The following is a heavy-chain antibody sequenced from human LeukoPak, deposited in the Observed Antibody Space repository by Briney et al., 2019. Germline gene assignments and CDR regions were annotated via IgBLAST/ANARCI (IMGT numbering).Heavy chain of an antibody. Sequence: SETLSLTCTVSGGSIISSYWSWNRQSAGKGLEWIGRVYTSGSTNYNPSLRGRVTMSVDTSKNQFSLKLSSVTAADTAVYYCARDRLNPDAFDLWGQGTMVTISS. CDR1: GGSIISSY. CDR3: ARDRLNPDAFDL. J-gene: IGHJ3*01. CDR2: VYTSGST. D-gene: IGHD1-14*01. V-gene: IGHV4-4*07.